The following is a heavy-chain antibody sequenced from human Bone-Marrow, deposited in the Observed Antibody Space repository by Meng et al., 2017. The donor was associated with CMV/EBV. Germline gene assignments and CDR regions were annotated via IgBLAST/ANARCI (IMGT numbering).Heavy chain of an antibody. CDR2: MNPNSGNT. CDR1: GYTFTSYD. D-gene: IGHD4-23*01. CDR3: ARCPVDGATGYYYYYGMDV. V-gene: IGHV1-8*03. Sequence: ASVKVSCKASGYTFTSYDINWVRQATGQGLEWMGWMNPNSGNTGYAQKFQGRVTITRNTSISTAYMELSSLRSEDTAVYYCARCPVDGATGYYYYYGMDVWGQGTTVTVSS. J-gene: IGHJ6*02.